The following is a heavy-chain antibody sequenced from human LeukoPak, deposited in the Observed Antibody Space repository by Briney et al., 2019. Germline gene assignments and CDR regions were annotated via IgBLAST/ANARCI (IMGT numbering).Heavy chain of an antibody. CDR1: GGTLSSYA. V-gene: IGHV1-69*05. CDR3: ARGMAVLYYYDSSGYPTEPGGYYYMDV. D-gene: IGHD3-22*01. Sequence: EASVKVSCKASGGTLSSYAISWVRQAPGQGLEWMGRIIPIFGTANYAQKFQGRVTITTDESTSTAYMEMSSLRSEDTAVYYCARGMAVLYYYDSSGYPTEPGGYYYMDVWGKGTTVTVSS. J-gene: IGHJ6*03. CDR2: IIPIFGTA.